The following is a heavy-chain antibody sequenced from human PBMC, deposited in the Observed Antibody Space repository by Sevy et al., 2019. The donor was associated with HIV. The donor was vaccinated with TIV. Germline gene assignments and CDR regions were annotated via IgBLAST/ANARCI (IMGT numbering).Heavy chain of an antibody. CDR2: ISWNSGSI. Sequence: GGSLRLSCAASGFTFDDYAMHWVRQAPGKGLEWVSGISWNSGSIGNADSVKGRFTISRDNAKNSLYLQMNSLRAEDTALYYCAKDWGYYYYGMDVWGQGTTVTVSS. CDR1: GFTFDDYA. V-gene: IGHV3-9*01. J-gene: IGHJ6*02. D-gene: IGHD7-27*01. CDR3: AKDWGYYYYGMDV.